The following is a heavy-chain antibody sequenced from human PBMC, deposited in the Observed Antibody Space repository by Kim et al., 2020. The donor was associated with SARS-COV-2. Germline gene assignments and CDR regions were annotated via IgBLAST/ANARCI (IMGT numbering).Heavy chain of an antibody. J-gene: IGHJ6*02. Sequence: SVKVSCKASGGTFSSYAISWVRQAPGQGLEWMGGIIPLFGTVDYAQKFQGRVTITADESTSTAYMELSSLSSDDTAVYYCANGVATVYYYYAMADWGQG. CDR3: ANGVATVYYYYAMAD. CDR1: GGTFSSYA. D-gene: IGHD3-3*01. CDR2: IIPLFGTV. V-gene: IGHV1-69*13.